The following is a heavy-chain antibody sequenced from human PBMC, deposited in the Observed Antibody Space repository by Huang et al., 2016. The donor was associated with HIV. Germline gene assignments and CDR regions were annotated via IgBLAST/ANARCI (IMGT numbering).Heavy chain of an antibody. CDR2: IYYSGST. V-gene: IGHV4-39*01. CDR1: GGSIRSDNYY. J-gene: IGHJ4*02. CDR3: ARLPGSITMIRGVITDPY. D-gene: IGHD3-10*01. Sequence: QLQLQESGPGLVKPSETLSLPCTVSGGSIRSDNYYWGWLRQPPGKGLEWIGSIYYSGSTYYNPSLKSRVTITVDTSKNQFSLKMRSVTAADTAVYYCARLPGSITMIRGVITDPYWGQGTLVTVSS.